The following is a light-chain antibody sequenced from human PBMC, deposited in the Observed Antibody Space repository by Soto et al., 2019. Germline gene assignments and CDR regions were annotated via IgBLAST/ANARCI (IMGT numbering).Light chain of an antibody. CDR1: QSISDW. Sequence: DIQMTQSPATLSASVGDRVTITCRASQSISDWLAWYQQRPGKAPKVLIYRASSLESGVPSRFRGSGFGKELTLTISSLQPDDFATHYCQQYNNYQVTVGQGTKVDI. CDR3: QQYNNYQVT. CDR2: RAS. V-gene: IGKV1-5*03. J-gene: IGKJ2*01.